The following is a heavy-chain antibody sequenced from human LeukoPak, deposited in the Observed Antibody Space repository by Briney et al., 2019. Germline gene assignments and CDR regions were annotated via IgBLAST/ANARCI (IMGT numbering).Heavy chain of an antibody. CDR1: GFTFSSYA. D-gene: IGHD6-13*01. CDR2: IRGGGST. CDR3: AKVSSSWYG. Sequence: PGGSLRLSCAASGFTFSSYAMSWVRQAPGKGLEWVSAIRGGGSTYYADSVKGRFTISRDDSKNTLYLQMNSLRAEDTAVYYCAKVSSSWYGWGQGTLVTVSS. J-gene: IGHJ4*02. V-gene: IGHV3-23*01.